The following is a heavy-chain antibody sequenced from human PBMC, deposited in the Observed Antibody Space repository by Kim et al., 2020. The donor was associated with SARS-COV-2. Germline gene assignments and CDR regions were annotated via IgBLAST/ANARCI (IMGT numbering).Heavy chain of an antibody. CDR2: ISANGGST. CDR3: AKGIFGTRPDY. V-gene: IGHV3-23*01. CDR1: GFTFSNYD. J-gene: IGHJ4*02. D-gene: IGHD3-3*02. Sequence: GGSLRLSCAASGFTFSNYDMNWLRQAPGKGLEWVTYISANGGSTYYIDSVKDRFTISRDNSRNMVYLQMNSLRVEDTAVFYCAKGIFGTRPDYWGQGTLVTVSS.